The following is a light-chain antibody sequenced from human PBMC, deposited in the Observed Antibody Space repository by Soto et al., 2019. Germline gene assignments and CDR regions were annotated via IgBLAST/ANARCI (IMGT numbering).Light chain of an antibody. CDR2: DVS. CDR1: SSQVCRYNY. V-gene: IGLV2-11*01. Sequence: QSVLTQPRSVAGSPEQAATISCTGTSSQVCRYNYFYWYQQYLGEAPKLMIYDVSERPSGVPTRFSGSKSGNTASLTISGLQAEDEADYYCCSYAGSYTSSYRFGSGTKGTVL. J-gene: IGLJ1*01. CDR3: CSYAGSYTSSYR.